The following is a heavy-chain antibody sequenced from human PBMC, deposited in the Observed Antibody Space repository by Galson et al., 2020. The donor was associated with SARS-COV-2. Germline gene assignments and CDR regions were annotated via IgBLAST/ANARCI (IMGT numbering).Heavy chain of an antibody. CDR2: ISSSSSYT. CDR1: GFTFSDYY. D-gene: IGHD6-13*01. CDR3: ARDKSSSWYFNLFDP. V-gene: IGHV3-11*06. J-gene: IGHJ5*02. Sequence: GESLKISCAASGFTFSDYYMSWIRQAPGKGLEWVSYISSSSSYTNYADSVKGRFTISRDNAKNSLYLQMNSLRAEDTAVYYCARDKSSSWYFNLFDPWGQGTLVTVSS.